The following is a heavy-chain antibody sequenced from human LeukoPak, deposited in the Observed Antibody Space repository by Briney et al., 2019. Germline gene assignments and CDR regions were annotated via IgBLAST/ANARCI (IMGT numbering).Heavy chain of an antibody. V-gene: IGHV4-31*03. J-gene: IGHJ4*02. CDR2: IYYSGST. CDR3: ARAAGYSSGWYLDY. D-gene: IGHD6-19*01. CDR1: GGSISSGGYS. Sequence: SQTLSLTCTVSGGSISSGGYSWSWIRQHPGKGLEWIGYIYYSGSTYYNPSLKSRVTISVDTSKNQFSLKLSSVTAADTAVYYCARAAGYSSGWYLDYWGQGTLITDYS.